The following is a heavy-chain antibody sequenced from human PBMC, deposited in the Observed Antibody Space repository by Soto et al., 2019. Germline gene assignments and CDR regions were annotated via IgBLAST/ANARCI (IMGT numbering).Heavy chain of an antibody. Sequence: QVRLVESGGDVVQPGGSLRLSCATSGFSLSSYAMHWVRQAPGKGMEWVALMSYDETKKYYADSVKGRFTISRDTSKNTLFCQMNNLRVEDTAVYYCAKARRDGDFMHILVVDFWGQGALVTVSS. CDR3: AKARRDGDFMHILVVDF. V-gene: IGHV3-30*18. D-gene: IGHD2-15*01. CDR2: MSYDETKK. CDR1: GFSLSSYA. J-gene: IGHJ4*02.